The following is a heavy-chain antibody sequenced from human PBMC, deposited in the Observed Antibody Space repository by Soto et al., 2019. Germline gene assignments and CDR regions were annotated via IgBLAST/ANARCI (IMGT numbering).Heavy chain of an antibody. CDR1: GFAFSSYE. D-gene: IGHD5-18*01. J-gene: IGHJ4*02. CDR2: ISSSGSTI. CDR3: ASGYSYGFDY. Sequence: GGSLRLSCAASGFAFSSYEMNWVRQAPGKGLEWVSYISSSGSTIYYADSVKGRFTISRDNAKNSLYLQMNSLRAEDTAVYYCASGYSYGFDYWGQGTLVTVSS. V-gene: IGHV3-48*03.